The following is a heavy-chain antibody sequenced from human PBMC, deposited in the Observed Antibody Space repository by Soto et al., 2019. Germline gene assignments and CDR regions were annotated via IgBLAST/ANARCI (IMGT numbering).Heavy chain of an antibody. D-gene: IGHD2-15*01. CDR1: GLTFRSYW. CDR2: INSRSSSI. V-gene: IGHV3-21*01. Sequence: GGSLRLSCAASGLTFRSYWMHWVRQAPGKGLEWVSSINSRSSSIYYADSLEGRFTISRDNAKNSLYLQMNSLRAADTAVYYCARAECSGGSCYSHYYYIMDVWGQGTTVTVSS. J-gene: IGHJ6*02. CDR3: ARAECSGGSCYSHYYYIMDV.